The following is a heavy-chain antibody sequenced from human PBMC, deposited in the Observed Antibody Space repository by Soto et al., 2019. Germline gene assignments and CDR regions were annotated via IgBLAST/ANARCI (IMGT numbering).Heavy chain of an antibody. CDR3: ARGSRGAAAGTSYRYFDY. CDR1: GDSVTSGNYY. Sequence: SETLSLTCTVSGDSVTSGNYYWSWIRQPPGKGLEWIGYIYYSGSTNYNPSLKSRVTISVDTSKNQFSLKLSSVTAADTAVYYCARGSRGAAAGTSYRYFDYWGQGTLVTVSS. J-gene: IGHJ4*02. V-gene: IGHV4-61*01. CDR2: IYYSGST. D-gene: IGHD6-13*01.